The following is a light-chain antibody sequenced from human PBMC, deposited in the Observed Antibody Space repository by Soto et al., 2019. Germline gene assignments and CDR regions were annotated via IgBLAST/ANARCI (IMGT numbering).Light chain of an antibody. CDR1: QSVSNNN. CDR2: GAS. V-gene: IGKV3-20*01. Sequence: EIVLTQSPGTLSLSPGERATLSCRASQSVSNNNLAWYQQKPGQAPRLLIYGASTRATGIPARFSGSGSGTDFTLTISSLEPEDFATYSCLQYYNVPITFGQGTRLEIK. J-gene: IGKJ5*01. CDR3: LQYYNVPIT.